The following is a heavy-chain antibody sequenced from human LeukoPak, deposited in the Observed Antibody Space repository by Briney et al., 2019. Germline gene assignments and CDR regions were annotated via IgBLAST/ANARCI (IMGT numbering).Heavy chain of an antibody. Sequence: GGSLRLSCAASGFDFSSNWMHWARHAPGQGLVWVSRIKGDGISTNYADSVKGRFTISRDIAKNTLYLQMNSLRAEDTGVYYCAKDHYWSIDYWGRGTLVTVSS. J-gene: IGHJ4*02. D-gene: IGHD3-3*01. CDR1: GFDFSSNW. CDR2: IKGDGIST. CDR3: AKDHYWSIDY. V-gene: IGHV3-74*01.